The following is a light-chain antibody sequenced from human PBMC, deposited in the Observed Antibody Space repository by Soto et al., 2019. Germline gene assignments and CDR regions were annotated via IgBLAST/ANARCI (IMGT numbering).Light chain of an antibody. J-gene: IGLJ1*01. CDR2: DVT. Sequence: QSVLTQPPSVSGSPGQSVTISCTGTSSDVGGYDYVSWYEQHPGKAPKLLIYDVTTRPSGVPDRVSGSKSGNTASLTISGLQAEDEANFFCCSYGGSFPYVFGTGTKLTVL. V-gene: IGLV2-11*01. CDR1: SSDVGGYDY. CDR3: CSYGGSFPYV.